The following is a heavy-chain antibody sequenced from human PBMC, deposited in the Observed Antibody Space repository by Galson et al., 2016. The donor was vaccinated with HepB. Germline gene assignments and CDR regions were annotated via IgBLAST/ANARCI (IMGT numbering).Heavy chain of an antibody. CDR1: GYTFINYD. D-gene: IGHD2-8*01. CDR3: ARGLMLYGAGGYYFEY. Sequence: SVKVSCKASGYTFINYDISWVRQATGQGLEWMGWVNPNGGNTAYAQKFQGRVTMTRSTSTTTAYMELTNLRSEDTAVYYCARGLMLYGAGGYYFEYVGQGTPVTVSS. V-gene: IGHV1-8*01. CDR2: VNPNGGNT. J-gene: IGHJ4*02.